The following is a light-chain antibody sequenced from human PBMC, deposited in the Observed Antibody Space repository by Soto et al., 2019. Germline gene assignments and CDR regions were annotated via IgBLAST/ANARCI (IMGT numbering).Light chain of an antibody. Sequence: DIVMTQSPDSLAVSLGERATINCKSSQSVLYSSNNKNYFAWYQQKPGHPPKLLIYWASTRESGVPDRFSGSGSGTAFTLTISSLQAEDVSVYYCQQYYSTLTWTFGQGTKVEIK. J-gene: IGKJ1*01. V-gene: IGKV4-1*01. CDR1: QSVLYSSNNKNY. CDR2: WAS. CDR3: QQYYSTLTWT.